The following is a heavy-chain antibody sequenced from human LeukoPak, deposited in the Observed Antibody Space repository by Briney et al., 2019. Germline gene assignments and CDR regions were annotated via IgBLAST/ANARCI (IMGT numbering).Heavy chain of an antibody. V-gene: IGHV3-21*01. Sequence: GGSLRLSCAASGFTFSSYNTNWVRQAPGKGLEWVSSISSSSSYIYYADSVKGRFTISRDNAKNSLYLQMNSLRAEDTAVYYCARAPPDGYNYFDYWGQGTLVTVSS. J-gene: IGHJ4*02. CDR1: GFTFSSYN. CDR3: ARAPPDGYNYFDY. D-gene: IGHD5-24*01. CDR2: ISSSSSYI.